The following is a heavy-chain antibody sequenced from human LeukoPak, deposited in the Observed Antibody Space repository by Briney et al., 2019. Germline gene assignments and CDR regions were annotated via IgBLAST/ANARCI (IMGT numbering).Heavy chain of an antibody. V-gene: IGHV1-69*13. CDR1: GGTFSSYA. J-gene: IGHJ5*02. CDR3: ASSPPWSGYYGSWFDP. Sequence: SVKVSCKASGGTFSSYAISWVRQAPGQGLEWMGGIIPIFGTANYAQKFQGRVTITADESTSTAYMELSSLRSEDTAVYYCASSPPWSGYYGSWFDPWGQGTLVTVSS. CDR2: IIPIFGTA. D-gene: IGHD3-3*01.